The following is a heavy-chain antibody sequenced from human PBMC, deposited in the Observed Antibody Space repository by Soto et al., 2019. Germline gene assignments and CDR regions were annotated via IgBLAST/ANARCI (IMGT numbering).Heavy chain of an antibody. V-gene: IGHV5-10-1*01. CDR2: IDPSDSYT. D-gene: IGHD3-10*01. CDR1: GDSFTSYG. CDR3: ARHEPPYGSGDNYYSYGMDV. Sequence: PGLPLKISWKGSGDSFTSYGISWVRQMPGKGLEWMGRIDPSDSYTNYSPSFQGHVTISADKSISTAYLQWSSLKASDTAMYYCARHEPPYGSGDNYYSYGMDVWGQGTTVTVSS. J-gene: IGHJ6*02.